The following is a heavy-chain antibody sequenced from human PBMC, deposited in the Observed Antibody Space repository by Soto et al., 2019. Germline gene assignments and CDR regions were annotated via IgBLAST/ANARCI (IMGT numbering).Heavy chain of an antibody. J-gene: IGHJ4*02. Sequence: EVQLVESGGGLVQPGGSLKLSCAASGFTFSGSAMHWVRQASGKGLEWVGRIRSKANSYATAYAASVKGRFTISRDDSKNTSYLQMNSLKTEDTAVYYCTRDQDYWGKGPMVTVSS. CDR2: IRSKANSYAT. CDR3: TRDQDY. CDR1: GFTFSGSA. V-gene: IGHV3-73*02.